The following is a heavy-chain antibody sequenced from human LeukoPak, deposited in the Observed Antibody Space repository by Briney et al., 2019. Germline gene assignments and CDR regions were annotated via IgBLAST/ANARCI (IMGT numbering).Heavy chain of an antibody. CDR1: GFTFSSSA. Sequence: GGSLTLSCVTSGFTFSSSAMSWVRQAPGKGLEWVSAITHSGGFTTYVDSVKGRFTISRDNSKNTLYLQMNSLRAEDTAVYYCARSSGVITVAPFDCWGQGTLVTVSS. CDR3: ARSSGVITVAPFDC. CDR2: ITHSGGFT. J-gene: IGHJ4*02. V-gene: IGHV3-23*01. D-gene: IGHD4-23*01.